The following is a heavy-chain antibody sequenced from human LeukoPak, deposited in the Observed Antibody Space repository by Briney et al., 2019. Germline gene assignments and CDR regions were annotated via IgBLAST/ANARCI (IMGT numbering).Heavy chain of an antibody. Sequence: PSETLSLTCTVSGGSISSGDYYWSWIRQPPGKGLEWIGYIYYSGSTYYNPSLKSRVTISVDTSKNQFSLKQSSVTAADTAVYYCARGPYQLLWFGEPFDYWGQGTLVTVSS. CDR3: ARGPYQLLWFGEPFDY. CDR1: GGSISSGDYY. CDR2: IYYSGST. J-gene: IGHJ4*02. V-gene: IGHV4-30-4*01. D-gene: IGHD3-10*01.